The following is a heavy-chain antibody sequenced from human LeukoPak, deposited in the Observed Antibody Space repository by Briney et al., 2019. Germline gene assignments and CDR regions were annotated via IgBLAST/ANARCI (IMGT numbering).Heavy chain of an antibody. CDR1: GFTFSSYA. D-gene: IGHD1-14*01. CDR2: TSASGSST. J-gene: IGHJ6*03. CDR3: AKNGEPHYYMDV. V-gene: IGHV3-23*01. Sequence: PGGSLRLSCAASGFTFSSYAMSWVRQAPGKGLEWVSATSASGSSTYYADSVKGRFTISRDNSKNTLCLQMNSLRAEDTAVYYCAKNGEPHYYMDVLGKGTTVTVSS.